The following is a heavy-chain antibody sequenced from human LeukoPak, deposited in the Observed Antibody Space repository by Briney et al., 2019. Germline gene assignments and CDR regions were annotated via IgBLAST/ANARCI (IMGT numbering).Heavy chain of an antibody. Sequence: PGRSLRLSCAASGFTFSSYGMHWVRQAPGKGLEWVAVIWYDGSNKYYADSVKGRFTISRDNSKNTLYLQMNSLRAEDTAVYYCARYYYDSSGYYYYYGMDVWGQGTTVTVSS. CDR3: ARYYYDSSGYYYYYGMDV. CDR1: GFTFSSYG. V-gene: IGHV3-33*01. CDR2: IWYDGSNK. J-gene: IGHJ6*02. D-gene: IGHD3-22*01.